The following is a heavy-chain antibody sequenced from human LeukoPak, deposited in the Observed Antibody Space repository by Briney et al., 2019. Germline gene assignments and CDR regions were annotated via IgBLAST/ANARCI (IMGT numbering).Heavy chain of an antibody. D-gene: IGHD6-19*01. Sequence: GASVKVSCTASGYTFTRYAMNWVRQAPGQGLEWMGWINTNTGNPTYAQGFTGRFVFSLDTSVSTAYLQITRLKAEDTAAYYCARDLTPRIAVVGGSDWDAFDIWGQGTMVTVSS. CDR3: ARDLTPRIAVVGGSDWDAFDI. CDR1: GYTFTRYA. V-gene: IGHV7-4-1*02. CDR2: INTNTGNP. J-gene: IGHJ3*02.